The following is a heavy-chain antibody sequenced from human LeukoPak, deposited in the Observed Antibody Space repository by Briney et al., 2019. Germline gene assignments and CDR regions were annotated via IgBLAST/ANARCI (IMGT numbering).Heavy chain of an antibody. CDR2: ISYDGSNK. Sequence: GRSLRLSCAASGFTFSSYGMHWVRQAPGKGLEWVAVISYDGSNKYYADSVKGRFTISRDNSKNTLYLQMKSLRPEDTAVYYCATNSVPEFWGQGNLVTVSS. J-gene: IGHJ4*02. D-gene: IGHD4-23*01. CDR1: GFTFSSYG. V-gene: IGHV3-30*03. CDR3: ATNSVPEF.